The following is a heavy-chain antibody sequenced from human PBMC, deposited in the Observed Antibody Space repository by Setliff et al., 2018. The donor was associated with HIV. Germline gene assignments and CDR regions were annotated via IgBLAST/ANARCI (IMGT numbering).Heavy chain of an antibody. CDR1: DDSFSNYD. V-gene: IGHV4-4*09. CDR2: ISSSGTT. J-gene: IGHJ4*02. D-gene: IGHD2-15*01. CDR3: ARLGRAIDDGGSSLRLDF. Sequence: SETLSLTCVVSDDSFSNYDWTWIRQPPGKAMEWIGYISSSGTTNYNPSLRSRVTISIETSNTRFSLWLRSVTAADTATYFCARLGRAIDDGGSSLRLDFWGQGMLVTVSS.